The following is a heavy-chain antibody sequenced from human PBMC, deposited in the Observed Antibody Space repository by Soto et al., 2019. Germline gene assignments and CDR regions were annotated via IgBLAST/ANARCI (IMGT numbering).Heavy chain of an antibody. Sequence: SQTLSLPCVISGDSVSSNSAAWNWIRQPPSRGLEWLGRTYYRSKWYNDYAVSVKSRITINPDTSKNQFSLQLNSVTPEDTAVYYCARTETSIVGATNAFDIWGQGTMVTVPS. CDR2: TYYRSKWYN. J-gene: IGHJ3*02. V-gene: IGHV6-1*01. D-gene: IGHD1-26*01. CDR3: ARTETSIVGATNAFDI. CDR1: GDSVSSNSAA.